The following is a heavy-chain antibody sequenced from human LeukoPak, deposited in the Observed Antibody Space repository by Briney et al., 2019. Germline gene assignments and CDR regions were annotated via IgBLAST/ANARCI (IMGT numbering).Heavy chain of an antibody. D-gene: IGHD3-22*01. J-gene: IGHJ3*02. V-gene: IGHV3-48*01. CDR2: ISSRSSFI. Sequence: PGGSLRLSCVASGFTFSTYNLNWVRQAPGKGLEWVSYISSRSSFIYYADSVKGRFTISRDDAKNSLYLQMNSLRAEDTAVYYCARESPYDSSGYDAFDIWGQGTMVTVSS. CDR1: GFTFSTYN. CDR3: ARESPYDSSGYDAFDI.